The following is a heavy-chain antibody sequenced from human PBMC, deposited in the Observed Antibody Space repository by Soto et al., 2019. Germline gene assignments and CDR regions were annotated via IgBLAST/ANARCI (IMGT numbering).Heavy chain of an antibody. CDR1: GFTFSSYA. V-gene: IGHV3-23*01. D-gene: IGHD2-2*01. Sequence: GGSLRLSCAASGFTFSSYAMSWVRQAPGKGLVCISSISGSGGSTYYADSVKGRFTISRDNSKNTLYLQMNSLRAEDTAVYYCAKGVVGEEYYFDYWGQGTLVTVSS. CDR3: AKGVVGEEYYFDY. J-gene: IGHJ4*02. CDR2: ISGSGGST.